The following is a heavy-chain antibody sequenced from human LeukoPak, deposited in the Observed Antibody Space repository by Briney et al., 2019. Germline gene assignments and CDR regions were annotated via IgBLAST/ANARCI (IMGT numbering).Heavy chain of an antibody. CDR3: ARHHCGGDCRPYNWFDP. D-gene: IGHD2-21*02. Sequence: ASVKVSCKASGYTFTSYGISWVRQAPGQGLEWMGWISAYNGNTNYAQKLQGRVTMTTDTSTSTAYMELRSLRSDDTAVYYCARHHCGGDCRPYNWFDPWGQGTLVTVSS. V-gene: IGHV1-18*01. CDR1: GYTFTSYG. CDR2: ISAYNGNT. J-gene: IGHJ5*02.